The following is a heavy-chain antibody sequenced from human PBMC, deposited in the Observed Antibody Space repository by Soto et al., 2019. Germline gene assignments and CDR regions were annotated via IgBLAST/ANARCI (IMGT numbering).Heavy chain of an antibody. CDR1: GFTFSSYS. D-gene: IGHD3-10*01. Sequence: GGSLRLSCAASGFTFSSYSMNWVRQAPGKGLEWVSYISSSSSTIYYADSVKGRFTISRDNAKNSLYLQMNSLRAEDTAVYYCATPYGSGSYYGDYWGQGTLVTVSS. CDR3: ATPYGSGSYYGDY. V-gene: IGHV3-48*01. CDR2: ISSSSSTI. J-gene: IGHJ4*02.